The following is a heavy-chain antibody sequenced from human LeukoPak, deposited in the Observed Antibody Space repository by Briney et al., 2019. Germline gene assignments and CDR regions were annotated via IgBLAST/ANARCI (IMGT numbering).Heavy chain of an antibody. J-gene: IGHJ4*02. D-gene: IGHD4-17*01. Sequence: SVKVSCKASGGTFRSYAISWVRQAPGQGLEGMGRIIPIFGTANYPQKFQGRVTITTDESTSTAYIELSSLRSEDTAVYYCARATTATTLSQSLDYWGQGTLVTVSS. CDR1: GGTFRSYA. CDR2: IIPIFGTA. V-gene: IGHV1-69*05. CDR3: ARATTATTLSQSLDY.